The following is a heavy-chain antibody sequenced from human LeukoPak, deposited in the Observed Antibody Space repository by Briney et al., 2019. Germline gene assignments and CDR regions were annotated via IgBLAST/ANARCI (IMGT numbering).Heavy chain of an antibody. J-gene: IGHJ4*02. Sequence: GGSLRLSCAASGFTFSNYDMHWVRQAVGKGLEWVSGIGTAGDTYYPASVKGRFTISRENAKNSLYLQMNSLSAGDTAVYYCASSPAYSSSWYAIDNWGQGTLVTVSS. V-gene: IGHV3-13*01. CDR1: GFTFSNYD. CDR2: IGTAGDT. D-gene: IGHD6-13*01. CDR3: ASSPAYSSSWYAIDN.